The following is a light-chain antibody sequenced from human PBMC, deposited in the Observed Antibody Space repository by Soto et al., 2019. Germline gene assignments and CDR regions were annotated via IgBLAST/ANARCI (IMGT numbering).Light chain of an antibody. Sequence: EIVLTQSPGTLSLSPGERATLSCRASQSVWNSYLAWYQQKPGQAPRLLIYGPSSRATGIPDRFSGSGSGTDFTLTISRLEPEDFAVYYCLQYGTSSWTFGQGTKVDIK. V-gene: IGKV3-20*01. J-gene: IGKJ1*01. CDR3: LQYGTSSWT. CDR1: QSVWNSY. CDR2: GPS.